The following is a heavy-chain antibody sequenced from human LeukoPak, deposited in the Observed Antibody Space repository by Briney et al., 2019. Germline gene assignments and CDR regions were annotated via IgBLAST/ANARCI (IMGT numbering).Heavy chain of an antibody. CDR3: AKDGQTITFPLGYFDY. CDR1: GFTFSSYG. D-gene: IGHD3-16*01. V-gene: IGHV3-30*02. J-gene: IGHJ4*02. Sequence: QTGGSLRLSCAASGFTFSSYGMHWVRQAPGKGLEWVAFIRYDGSNKYYADSVKGRFTISRDNSKNTLYLQMNSLRAEDTAVYYCAKDGQTITFPLGYFDYWGQGTLVTVSS. CDR2: IRYDGSNK.